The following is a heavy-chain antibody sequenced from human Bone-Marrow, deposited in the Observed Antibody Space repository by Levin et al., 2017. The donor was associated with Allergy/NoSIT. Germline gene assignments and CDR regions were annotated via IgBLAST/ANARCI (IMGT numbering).Heavy chain of an antibody. CDR3: ARERAETADDTFDI. D-gene: IGHD5-18*01. V-gene: IGHV1-18*01. CDR2: ISPYNGDT. J-gene: IGHJ3*02. CDR1: GFTFTFYA. Sequence: GESLKISCKASGFTFTFYAITWVRQAPGQGLEWMGWISPYNGDTKYAQKLQDRVTMTTDTSTSTDHRELRSLRSDDTAGYYGARERAETADDTFDIWGQGTMVTVSS.